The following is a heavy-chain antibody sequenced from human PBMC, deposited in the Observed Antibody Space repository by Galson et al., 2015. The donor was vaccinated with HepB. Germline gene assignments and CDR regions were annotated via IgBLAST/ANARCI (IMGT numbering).Heavy chain of an antibody. Sequence: SVKVSCKVSGYTLTELSMHWVRQAPGKGLEWMGGFDPEDGETIYAQKFQGRVTMTEGTSTDTAYMELSSLRSEDTAVYYCATVLSHYDILTGYYPWDQGTLVTVSS. J-gene: IGHJ5*02. CDR3: ATVLSHYDILTGYYP. D-gene: IGHD3-9*01. CDR2: FDPEDGET. CDR1: GYTLTELS. V-gene: IGHV1-24*01.